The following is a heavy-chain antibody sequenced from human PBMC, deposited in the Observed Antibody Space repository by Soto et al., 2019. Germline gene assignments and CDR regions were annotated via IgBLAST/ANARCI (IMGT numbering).Heavy chain of an antibody. J-gene: IGHJ6*03. CDR3: ARAEMTTVTTEYYYYMDV. V-gene: IGHV1-69*02. D-gene: IGHD4-4*01. CDR2: IIPILGIA. Sequence: LVKVSCKASGGTFSIYTISWGRQDPGQGLEWMGRIIPILGIANYAQKFQGRVTITADKSTSTAYMELSSLRSEDTAVYYCARAEMTTVTTEYYYYMDVWGKGTTVTVSS. CDR1: GGTFSIYT.